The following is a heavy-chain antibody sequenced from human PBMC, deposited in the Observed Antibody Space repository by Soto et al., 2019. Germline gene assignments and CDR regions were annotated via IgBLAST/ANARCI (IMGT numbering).Heavy chain of an antibody. CDR2: INHSGST. Sequence: SGTLSLTCAVYGGSFSGYYWSWIRQPPGKGLEWIGEINHSGSTNYNPSLKSRVTISVDTSKNSLYLQMNSLRAEDTAVYYCARIQLGYDAFDIWGQGTMVTVSS. V-gene: IGHV4-34*01. D-gene: IGHD6-6*01. CDR1: GGSFSGYY. J-gene: IGHJ3*02. CDR3: ARIQLGYDAFDI.